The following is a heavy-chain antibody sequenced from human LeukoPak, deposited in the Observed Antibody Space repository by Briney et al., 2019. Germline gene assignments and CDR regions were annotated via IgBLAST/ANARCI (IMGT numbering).Heavy chain of an antibody. J-gene: IGHJ4*02. CDR3: AKSLSGYSYGYGGYFDY. V-gene: IGHV3-30*18. Sequence: GRSLRLSCAASGFTFSSYGMHWVRQAPGKGLEWVAVISYDGSSKYYEDSVKGRFTISRDNSKNTLYLQMNSLRAEDTAVYYCAKSLSGYSYGYGGYFDYWGQGTLVTVSS. D-gene: IGHD5-18*01. CDR2: ISYDGSSK. CDR1: GFTFSSYG.